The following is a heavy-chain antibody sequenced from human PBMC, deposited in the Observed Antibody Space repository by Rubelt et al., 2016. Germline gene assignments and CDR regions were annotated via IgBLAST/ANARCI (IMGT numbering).Heavy chain of an antibody. CDR3: ARFAIGGHSSGYLFDY. D-gene: IGHD3-22*01. CDR2: INPNSGGT. J-gene: IGHJ4*02. Sequence: QVQLVQSGAEVKKPGASVKVSCKASGYTFTGYYMHWVRQAPGQGLEWMGWINPNSGGTNYAQKFQRRVTITRDTSISTAYMELSRLRSDDTAVYYCARFAIGGHSSGYLFDYWGQGTLVTVSS. CDR1: GYTFTGYY. V-gene: IGHV1-2*02.